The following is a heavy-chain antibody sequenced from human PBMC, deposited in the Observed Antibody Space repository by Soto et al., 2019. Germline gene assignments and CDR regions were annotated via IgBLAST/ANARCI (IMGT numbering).Heavy chain of an antibody. D-gene: IGHD3-10*01. J-gene: IGHJ4*02. V-gene: IGHV3-9*01. Sequence: PGGSLRLSCAASGFSLDDCVMHWVRQAPGRGLEWVSGITWNGDYIGYADSVKGRFTISKDNAKNSLYLKMNSLRPEDTAVYFCAMGTYESNNYYNAPDYWGQGNRVTGS. CDR3: AMGTYESNNYYNAPDY. CDR1: GFSLDDCV. CDR2: ITWNGDYI.